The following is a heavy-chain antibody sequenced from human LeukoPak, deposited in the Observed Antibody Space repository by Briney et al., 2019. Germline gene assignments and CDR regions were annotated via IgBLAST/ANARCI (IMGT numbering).Heavy chain of an antibody. CDR3: ARAAINYRDYYYMDV. D-gene: IGHD5-24*01. CDR1: GYTFTSYD. J-gene: IGHJ6*03. CDR2: MNPNSGNT. Sequence: ASVKVSCKASGYTFTSYDINWVRQATGQGLEWMGGMNPNSGNTGYTQKFQGRVTITRNTSMSTAYMELSSLRSEDTAVYYCARAAINYRDYYYMDVWGKGTTVTVSS. V-gene: IGHV1-8*03.